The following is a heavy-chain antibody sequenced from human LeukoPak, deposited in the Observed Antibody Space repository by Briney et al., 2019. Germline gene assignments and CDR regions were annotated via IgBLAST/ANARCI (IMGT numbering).Heavy chain of an antibody. J-gene: IGHJ4*02. V-gene: IGHV3-23*01. D-gene: IGHD3-22*01. CDR2: ISGSGGST. CDR1: GFTFSSYA. CDR3: AGCSGYKDY. Sequence: AGSLRLSCAASGFTFSSYAMRWVRQATGKGLEWVSAISGSGGSTYYADSVKGRFTISRDNSKNTLYLQMNSLRAEDTAVYYCAGCSGYKDYWGQGTLVTVSS.